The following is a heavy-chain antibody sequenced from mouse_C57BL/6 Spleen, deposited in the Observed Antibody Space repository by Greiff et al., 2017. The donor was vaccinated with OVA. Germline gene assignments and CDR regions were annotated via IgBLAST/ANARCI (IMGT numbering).Heavy chain of an antibody. CDR2: ISYDGSN. V-gene: IGHV3-6*01. CDR3: ASLGSNAMDY. D-gene: IGHD1-1*01. CDR1: GYSITSGYY. Sequence: EVKLMESGPGLVKPSQSLSLTCSVTGYSITSGYYWNWIRQFPGNKLEWMGYISYDGSNNYNPSLKNRISITRDTSKNQFFLKLNSVTTEDTATYYCASLGSNAMDYWGQGTSVTVSS. J-gene: IGHJ4*01.